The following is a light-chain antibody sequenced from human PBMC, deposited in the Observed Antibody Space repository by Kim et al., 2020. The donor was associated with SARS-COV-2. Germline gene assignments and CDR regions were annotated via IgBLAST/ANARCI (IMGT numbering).Light chain of an antibody. V-gene: IGKV1-8*01. Sequence: AIRITQSPSSLSASTGDRDTITCRASQGISSYLAWYQQKPGKAPKLLIYAASTLQSGVPSRFSGSGSGTDFTLTISCLQSEDFATYYCQQYYSYLITFGQGTRLEIK. CDR3: QQYYSYLIT. CDR2: AAS. CDR1: QGISSY. J-gene: IGKJ5*01.